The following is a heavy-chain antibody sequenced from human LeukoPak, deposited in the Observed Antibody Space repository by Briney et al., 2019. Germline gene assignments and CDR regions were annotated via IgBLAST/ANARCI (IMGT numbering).Heavy chain of an antibody. CDR1: GYSFTSYG. J-gene: IGHJ3*02. CDR3: ARGGMMATIIAFDI. Sequence: ASVKVSCKASGYSFTSYGISWVRQAPGQGLEWMGIINPSGGSTSYAQKFQGRVTMTRDMSTSTVYMELSSLRSEDTAVYYCARGGMMATIIAFDIWGQGTMVTVSS. V-gene: IGHV1-46*01. D-gene: IGHD5-24*01. CDR2: INPSGGST.